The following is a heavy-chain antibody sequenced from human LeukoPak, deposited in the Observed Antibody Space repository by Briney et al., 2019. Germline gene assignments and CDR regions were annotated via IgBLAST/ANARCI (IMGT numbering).Heavy chain of an antibody. D-gene: IGHD5-18*01. CDR2: IIPIFGTA. J-gene: IGHJ4*02. CDR3: ARLNTAMVEFDY. CDR1: GGTFSSYA. V-gene: IGHV1-69*13. Sequence: SVKVSCKASGGTFSSYAISWVRQAPGQGLEWMGGIIPIFGTANYAQKFQGRVTITADESASTAYMELSSLRSEDTAVYYCARLNTAMVEFDYWGQGTLVTVSS.